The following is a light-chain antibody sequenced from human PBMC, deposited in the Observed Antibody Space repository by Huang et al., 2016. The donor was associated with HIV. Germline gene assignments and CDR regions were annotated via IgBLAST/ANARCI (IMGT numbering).Light chain of an antibody. CDR1: RDITTY. CDR2: AAS. V-gene: IGKV1-9*01. Sequence: IQLIQSPSSLSASVGDRVTITCRASRDITTYLAWCHQRPGRAPKFLIFAASFLESGVPSRFSGSGSGTEFTLTINGLQPEDFGTYYCQQVDSYPRTFGQGTNVDVK. CDR3: QQVDSYPRT. J-gene: IGKJ1*01.